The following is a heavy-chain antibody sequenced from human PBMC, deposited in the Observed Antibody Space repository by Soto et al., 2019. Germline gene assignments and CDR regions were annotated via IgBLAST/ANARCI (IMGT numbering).Heavy chain of an antibody. J-gene: IGHJ4*02. D-gene: IGHD6-19*01. CDR2: INPSGGST. V-gene: IGHV1-46*01. Sequence: ASVKVSCKASGYTFTSYYMHWVRQAPGQGLEWMGIINPSGGSTSYAQKFQGRVTMTWDTSLNTAYMQLSSLMSEDTAVYYCARPPGYISDWYYFDLWGQGTLVTVSS. CDR1: GYTFTSYY. CDR3: ARPPGYISDWYYFDL.